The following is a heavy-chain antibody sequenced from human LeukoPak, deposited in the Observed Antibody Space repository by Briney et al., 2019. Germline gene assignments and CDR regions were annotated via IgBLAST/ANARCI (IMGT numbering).Heavy chain of an antibody. Sequence: PSETLSLTCSVSGGSISGHYWSWVRQPAGKGLEDLGRTYSTGSTHYNPSLESRVTMSVDTSKNQFSLRLSSVTAADTAVYYCARGTTEYIYYFEHWGQGILVTVSS. V-gene: IGHV4-4*07. J-gene: IGHJ4*02. CDR1: GGSISGHY. D-gene: IGHD1-7*01. CDR3: ARGTTEYIYYFEH. CDR2: TYSTGST.